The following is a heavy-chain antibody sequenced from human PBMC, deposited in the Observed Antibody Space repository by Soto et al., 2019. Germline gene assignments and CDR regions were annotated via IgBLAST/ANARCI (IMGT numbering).Heavy chain of an antibody. V-gene: IGHV4-30-2*01. CDR2: IYHSGST. CDR3: ARAGGVTIFGVAHYGMDV. J-gene: IGHJ6*02. Sequence: KPSETLSLTCAVSGGSISSGGYSWSWIRQPPGKGLEWIGYIYHSGSTYYNPSLKSRVTISVDRSKNQFSLKLSSVTAADTAVYYCARAGGVTIFGVAHYGMDVWGQGTTVTVSS. CDR1: GGSISSGGYS. D-gene: IGHD3-3*01.